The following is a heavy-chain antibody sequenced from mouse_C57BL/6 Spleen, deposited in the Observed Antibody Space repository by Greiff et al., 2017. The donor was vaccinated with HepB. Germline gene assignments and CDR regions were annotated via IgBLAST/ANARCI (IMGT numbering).Heavy chain of an antibody. CDR1: GYTFTDYN. CDR2: INPNNGGT. Sequence: EVQLQQSGPELVKPGASVKMSCKASGYTFTDYNMHWVKQSHGKSLEWIGYINPNNGGTSYNQKFKGKATLTVNKSSSTAYMELRSLTSEDSAVYYCARSGYYGTVFDYWGQGTTLTVSS. V-gene: IGHV1-22*01. D-gene: IGHD1-1*01. CDR3: ARSGYYGTVFDY. J-gene: IGHJ2*01.